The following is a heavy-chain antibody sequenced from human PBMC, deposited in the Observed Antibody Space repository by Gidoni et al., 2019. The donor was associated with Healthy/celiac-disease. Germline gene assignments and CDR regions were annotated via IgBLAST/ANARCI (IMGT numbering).Heavy chain of an antibody. V-gene: IGHV3-33*01. J-gene: IGHJ4*02. D-gene: IGHD3-3*01. Sequence: QVQLVESGGGVVQPGRSLRLSCAESGFTFSSYGMHWVRQAPGKGLEWVAVIWYDGSNKYYADYVKGRFTISRDNSKNTLYLQMNSLRAEDTAVYYCARETFFGVVIYFDYWGQGTLVTVSS. CDR2: IWYDGSNK. CDR3: ARETFFGVVIYFDY. CDR1: GFTFSSYG.